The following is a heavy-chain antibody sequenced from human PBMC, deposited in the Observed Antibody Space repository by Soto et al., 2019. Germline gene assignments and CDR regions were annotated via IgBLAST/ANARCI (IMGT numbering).Heavy chain of an antibody. CDR2: IKQDGSEK. CDR3: ARDPGLEWFTEAYYFDY. Sequence: GGSLRISCESSGFSLNIYGMTGACNTTGKGLEWVANIKQDGSEKYYVDSVKGRFTISRDNAKNSLYLQMNSLRAEDTAVYYCARDPGLEWFTEAYYFDYCGQGPLVTGSS. V-gene: IGHV3-7*01. D-gene: IGHD3-3*01. CDR1: GFSLNIYG. J-gene: IGHJ4*02.